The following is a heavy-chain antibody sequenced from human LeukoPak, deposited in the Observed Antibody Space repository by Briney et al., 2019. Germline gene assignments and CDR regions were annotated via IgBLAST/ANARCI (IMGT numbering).Heavy chain of an antibody. V-gene: IGHV3-30*02. CDR3: AKDAQRGFDYSNSLEY. J-gene: IGHJ4*02. D-gene: IGHD4-11*01. Sequence: GGSLRLSCAASGFTFSSYGMHWVRQAPGKGLEWVAFIWYDGSNKYYADSVKGRLTISRDNSKNTLYLQMNSLRAEDTAVYYCAKDAQRGFDYSNSLEYWGQGTLVTVSS. CDR1: GFTFSSYG. CDR2: IWYDGSNK.